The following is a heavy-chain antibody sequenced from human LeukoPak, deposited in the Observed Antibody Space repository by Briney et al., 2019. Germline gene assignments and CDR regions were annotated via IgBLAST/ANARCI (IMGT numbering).Heavy chain of an antibody. CDR1: GFTFSSYA. J-gene: IGHJ5*02. V-gene: IGHV3-23*01. Sequence: PGGSPRLSCVASGFTFSSYAVSWVRQAPGKGLEWVSAISGSGGSTYYADSVKGRFTISRDNSKNTLYLQMNSLGAEDTAVYYCAKDKYSPNINNWFDPWGQGTLVTVSS. CDR2: ISGSGGST. CDR3: AKDKYSPNINNWFDP. D-gene: IGHD5-18*01.